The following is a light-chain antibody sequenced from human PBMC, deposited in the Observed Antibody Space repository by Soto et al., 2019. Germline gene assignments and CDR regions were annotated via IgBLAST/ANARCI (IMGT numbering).Light chain of an antibody. J-gene: IGKJ1*01. Sequence: DIQMTQSPSSLSASVGDRVTITCRTSQYITTYLNWYQQKPGEAPKVLIYGASRLQSGVPSRFSGSGSGTDFTLTISSLQPEDFATYYCQQSFGTPRTFGQGTKLEIQ. V-gene: IGKV1-39*01. CDR2: GAS. CDR1: QYITTY. CDR3: QQSFGTPRT.